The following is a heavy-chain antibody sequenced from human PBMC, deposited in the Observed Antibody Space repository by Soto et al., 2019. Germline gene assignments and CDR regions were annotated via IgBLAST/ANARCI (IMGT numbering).Heavy chain of an antibody. CDR2: IYHSGST. D-gene: IGHD3-10*01. J-gene: IGHJ4*02. V-gene: IGHV4-38-2*02. CDR3: AKKGYYASGRINSFDS. Sequence: SETLSLTCTVSGYSINSDNYWGWIRQPPGKGLEWIGSIYHSGSTYYNPSLKSRVTISKDTSKNQFSLRLTSVTAADTAMYYCAKKGYYASGRINSFDSWGQGTLVTVSS. CDR1: GYSINSDNY.